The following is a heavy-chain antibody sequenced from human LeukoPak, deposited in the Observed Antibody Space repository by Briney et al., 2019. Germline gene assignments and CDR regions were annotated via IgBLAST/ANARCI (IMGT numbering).Heavy chain of an antibody. CDR3: ARTSGIVGAIGPFDV. CDR1: SGSISPYH. CDR2: IYHSGTT. J-gene: IGHJ3*01. D-gene: IGHD1-26*01. Sequence: PSETLSLTCTLSSGSISPYHWSWIRQPQGKGLEWIGYIYHSGTTDYNPSLNSRVTIPVDTSRNQFSLSLASVTAADTALYYCARTSGIVGAIGPFDVWGQGTTVTVSS. V-gene: IGHV4-59*01.